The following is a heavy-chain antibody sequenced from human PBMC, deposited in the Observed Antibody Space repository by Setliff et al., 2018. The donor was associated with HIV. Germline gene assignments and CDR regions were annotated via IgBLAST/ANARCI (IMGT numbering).Heavy chain of an antibody. CDR2: IYSSGTT. CDR1: NGPTSSYY. J-gene: IGHJ4*02. V-gene: IGHV4-4*07. Sequence: SETLSLTCTVSNGPTSSYYWNWFRQPAGRGLEWIGRIYSSGTTIYNPSLKSRVAMSVDTSKNQFSLKLSSVTAADTATYYCARDQGSTWFWDYFDYWGQGTLVTVSS. CDR3: ARDQGSTWFWDYFDY. D-gene: IGHD6-13*01.